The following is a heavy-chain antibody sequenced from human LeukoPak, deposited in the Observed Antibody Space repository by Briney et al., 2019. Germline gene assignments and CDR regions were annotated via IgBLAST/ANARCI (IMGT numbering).Heavy chain of an antibody. J-gene: IGHJ1*01. Sequence: GGSLRLSCAASGFTFSSYWMHWVRQAPGKGLVWVSRINSAGRSTSYADSVKGRFTISRDNAKNTLYLQMNSLRAEDTAVYYCARAPNQWEQRWYFQHWGQGTLVTVSS. CDR3: ARAPNQWEQRWYFQH. V-gene: IGHV3-74*01. CDR2: INSAGRST. CDR1: GFTFSSYW. D-gene: IGHD1-26*01.